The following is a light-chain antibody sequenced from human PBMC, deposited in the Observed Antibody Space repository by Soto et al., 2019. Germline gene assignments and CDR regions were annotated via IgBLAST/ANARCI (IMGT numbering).Light chain of an antibody. CDR3: HQYGSSPWT. Sequence: EIVLTQSPGTLSLSPGERATLSCRASQSVTRSSLAWYQQKPGQAPRLRIYGASSRATGIPDRFSGSGSGTHFTLDVSRLEPEDFAMYYCHQYGSSPWTFGQGTKVEIK. CDR1: QSVTRSS. CDR2: GAS. V-gene: IGKV3-20*01. J-gene: IGKJ1*01.